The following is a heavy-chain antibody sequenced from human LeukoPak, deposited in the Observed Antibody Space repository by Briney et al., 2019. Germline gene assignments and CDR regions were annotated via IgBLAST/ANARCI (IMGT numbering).Heavy chain of an antibody. CDR2: ISGSGGST. V-gene: IGHV3-23*01. D-gene: IGHD5-18*01. Sequence: GGSLRLSCAASGFTFSSYAMSCVRQAPGKGLEWVSAISGSGGSTYYAGSVKGRFTISRDNSKNTLYLQMNSLRAQDTAVYYCAKLGGQLWSQFDYWGQGTLVTVSS. CDR1: GFTFSSYA. J-gene: IGHJ4*02. CDR3: AKLGGQLWSQFDY.